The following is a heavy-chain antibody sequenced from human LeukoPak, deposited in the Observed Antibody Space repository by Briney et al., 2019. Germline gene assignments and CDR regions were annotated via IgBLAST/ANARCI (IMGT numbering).Heavy chain of an antibody. J-gene: IGHJ4*02. CDR2: ISGSGGNT. CDR1: GFTFNNYA. Sequence: GGSPRLSCAAPGFTFNNYAMNWVRQAPGKGLEWVSRISGSGGNTYYADSVKGRFTISRDNSKNTLYLQMNSLRAEDTAVYYCARGFAIFGVVIRAYYFDDWGQGTLVTVSS. CDR3: ARGFAIFGVVIRAYYFDD. D-gene: IGHD3-3*01. V-gene: IGHV3-23*01.